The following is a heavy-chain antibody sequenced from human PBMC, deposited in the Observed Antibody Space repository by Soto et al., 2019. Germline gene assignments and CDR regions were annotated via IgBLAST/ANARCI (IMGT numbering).Heavy chain of an antibody. D-gene: IGHD5-12*01. CDR2: IYHSGST. V-gene: IGHV4-30-2*01. Sequence: QLQLQESGSGLVKPSQTLSLTCAVSGGAISSGGYSCSWIRQQPGKGLEWIGYIYHSGSTYYNQYLKSRVTISVDRSKNQFSLKLSSVTASDTAVYYCAAGGGLPRYYWGQLNLVTVSS. CDR3: AAGGGLPRYY. CDR1: GGAISSGGYS. J-gene: IGHJ4*02.